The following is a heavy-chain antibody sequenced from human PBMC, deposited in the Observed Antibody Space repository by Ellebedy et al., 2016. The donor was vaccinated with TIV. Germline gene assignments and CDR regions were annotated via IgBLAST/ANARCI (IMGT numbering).Heavy chain of an antibody. CDR1: GFTVSSNY. D-gene: IGHD6-25*01. J-gene: IGHJ5*02. CDR2: ITGSAGDT. V-gene: IGHV3-23*01. Sequence: GESLKISXAASGFTVSSNYMSWVRQAPGKGLEWVSSITGSAGDTYYADSVKGRFTISRDNSKNTLYLQMNSLRAEDTAVYHCAKAYSSAIKPWGHGTLVTVSS. CDR3: AKAYSSAIKP.